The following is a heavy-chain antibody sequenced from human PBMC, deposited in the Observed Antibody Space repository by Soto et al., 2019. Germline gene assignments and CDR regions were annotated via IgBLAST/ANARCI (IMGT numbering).Heavy chain of an antibody. Sequence: LRLSCAASGFIVRSFTINWVRQAPGKGLEWVSTISSNSAYIYYTDALRGRFTISRDNAKNSLHLQMNSLRAEDTAVYYCTRDASRDSSARGWFDPWGPGTLVTVS. CDR3: TRDASRDSSARGWFDP. D-gene: IGHD6-13*01. CDR1: GFIVRSFT. CDR2: ISSNSAYI. V-gene: IGHV3-21*01. J-gene: IGHJ5*02.